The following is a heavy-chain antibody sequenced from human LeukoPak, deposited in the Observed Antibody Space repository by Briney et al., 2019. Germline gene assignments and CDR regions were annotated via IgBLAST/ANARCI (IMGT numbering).Heavy chain of an antibody. D-gene: IGHD1-7*01. V-gene: IGHV3-74*01. CDR3: ARDPGTTPDY. CDR1: GFTFSSSA. Sequence: PGGSLRLSCAASGFTFSSSAMSWVRQAPGKGLVWVSRINRDGSITSYADSVKGRFTISRDNAKNKLYLQMNSLGAEDTAVYYCARDPGTTPDYWGQGTLVTVSS. J-gene: IGHJ4*02. CDR2: INRDGSIT.